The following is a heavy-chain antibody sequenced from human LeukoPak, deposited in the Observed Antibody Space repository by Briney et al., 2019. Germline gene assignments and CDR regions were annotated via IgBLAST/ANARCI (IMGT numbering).Heavy chain of an antibody. Sequence: GASVKVSCKASGYTFTSYGISWVRQAPGQGLEWMGWISAYNGNTNYAQKLQGRVTMTTDTSTSTAYMELRSLRSDDTAVYYCARDLAQAAQNSGFDYWGQGTLVTVSS. CDR3: ARDLAQAAQNSGFDY. CDR1: GYTFTSYG. D-gene: IGHD6-13*01. CDR2: ISAYNGNT. J-gene: IGHJ4*02. V-gene: IGHV1-18*01.